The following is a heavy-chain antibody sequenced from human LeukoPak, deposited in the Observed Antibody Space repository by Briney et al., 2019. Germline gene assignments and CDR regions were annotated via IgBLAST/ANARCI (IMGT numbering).Heavy chain of an antibody. J-gene: IGHJ6*02. CDR3: VREVHSGYYGMDV. Sequence: GGSLRLSCAGSGFTFRNRWATWVRQAPGKGLEWVASTGQYGHDNDYVDSVKGRFTISRDNAKNSLYLQMNSLRVDDTAVYYCVREVHSGYYGMDVWGQGTTVTVSS. CDR2: TGQYGHDN. D-gene: IGHD2-15*01. V-gene: IGHV3-7*01. CDR1: GFTFRNRW.